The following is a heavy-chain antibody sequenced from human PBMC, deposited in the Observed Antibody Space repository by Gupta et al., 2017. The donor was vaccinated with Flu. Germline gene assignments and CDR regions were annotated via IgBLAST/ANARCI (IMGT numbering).Heavy chain of an antibody. J-gene: IGHJ5*02. D-gene: IGHD3-22*01. CDR2: VYDSGIT. Sequence: IRQPPGKGLEWNGSVYDSGITYYNSSLRSRLTISVDASKNQFSLKLRSVTAADTALYHCARLKSSYDSIGPPGWFDPWGQGTLVTVSA. CDR3: ARLKSSYDSIGPPGWFDP. V-gene: IGHV4-39*01.